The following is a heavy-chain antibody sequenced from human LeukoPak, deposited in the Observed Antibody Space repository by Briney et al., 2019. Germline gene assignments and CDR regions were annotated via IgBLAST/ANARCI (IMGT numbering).Heavy chain of an antibody. CDR1: GYTFTSYG. J-gene: IGHJ1*01. D-gene: IGHD4-23*01. CDR2: ISAYNGYT. Sequence: ASVKVSCKASGYTFTSYGISWVRQAPGQGLEWMGWISAYNGYTDYAQKFQFRVTMTTDTSTSTAYMELRSLRSDDTAVYYCARDKAVTTEVTQHFQRWGQGTLVTVSS. V-gene: IGHV1-18*01. CDR3: ARDKAVTTEVTQHFQR.